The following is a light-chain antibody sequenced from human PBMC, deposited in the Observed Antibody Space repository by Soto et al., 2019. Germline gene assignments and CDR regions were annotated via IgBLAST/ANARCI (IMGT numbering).Light chain of an antibody. J-gene: IGKJ1*01. V-gene: IGKV1-5*03. CDR1: QTISSW. CDR3: QHYNSYSGA. Sequence: DIQMTQSPSTLSGSVGDRVTITCRASQTISSWLAWYQQKPGKAPKLLIYKASTLKSGVPSRFSGSGSGTEFTLTIGSLQPDDFAPYYCQHYNSYSGAFGQGTKVELK. CDR2: KAS.